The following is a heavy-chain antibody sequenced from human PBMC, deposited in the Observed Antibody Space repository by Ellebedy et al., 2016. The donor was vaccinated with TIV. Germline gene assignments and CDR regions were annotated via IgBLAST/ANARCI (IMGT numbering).Heavy chain of an antibody. D-gene: IGHD6-13*01. CDR2: ISTNGKYI. Sequence: GESLKISCAASGFSFRSYWMSWVRQAPGKGLEWVSSISTNGKYIHLADSLKGRFTVSRDNAKNSLYLQMSSLRVEDTAIYYCTRPAATYSSSWYDFDCWGQGALVTVSS. J-gene: IGHJ4*02. CDR1: GFSFRSYW. V-gene: IGHV3-21*01. CDR3: TRPAATYSSSWYDFDC.